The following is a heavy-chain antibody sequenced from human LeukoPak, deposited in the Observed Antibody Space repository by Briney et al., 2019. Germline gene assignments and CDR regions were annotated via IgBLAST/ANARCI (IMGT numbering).Heavy chain of an antibody. J-gene: IGHJ4*02. CDR3: ARASGYSSGRASDY. CDR2: ISAYNGNT. V-gene: IGHV1-18*01. D-gene: IGHD6-19*01. Sequence: ASVKVSCKASGYTFTSYGISWVRQAPGQGLEWMGWISAYNGNTNYAQKLQGRVSMTTDTSTSTAYMELRSLRSGDTAVYYCARASGYSSGRASDYWGQGTLVTVSS. CDR1: GYTFTSYG.